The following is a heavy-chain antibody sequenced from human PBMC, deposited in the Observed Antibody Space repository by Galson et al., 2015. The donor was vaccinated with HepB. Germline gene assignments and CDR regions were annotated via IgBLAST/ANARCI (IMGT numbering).Heavy chain of an antibody. CDR1: GITFSNYW. CDR3: MRVGRWVRDWLDGMDV. Sequence: SLRLSCAGSGITFSNYWMSWVRQAPGKGLEWVANTKQDGSGEYYVDSVRGRFTISGDNAKNSLHLQMNSPRAEDTAVHYCMRVGRWVRDWLDGMDVWGQGTTVTVSS. V-gene: IGHV3-7*03. D-gene: IGHD3-9*01. CDR2: TKQDGSGE. J-gene: IGHJ6*02.